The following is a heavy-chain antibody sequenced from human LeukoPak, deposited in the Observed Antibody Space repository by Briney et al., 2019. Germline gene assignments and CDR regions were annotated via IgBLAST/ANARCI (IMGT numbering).Heavy chain of an antibody. CDR2: ITWNSDDM. D-gene: IGHD1-1*01. V-gene: IGHV3-9*01. CDR1: GFSFEVYG. J-gene: IGHJ4*02. CDR3: TRVTSWRTGFDY. Sequence: PGGSLRLSCAASGFSFEVYGTYWVRQAPGKGLEWVSGITWNSDDMAYADSVKGRFTISRDNAKNCLYLQMNSLTVEDTALYYCTRVTSWRTGFDYWGQGTLVTVSS.